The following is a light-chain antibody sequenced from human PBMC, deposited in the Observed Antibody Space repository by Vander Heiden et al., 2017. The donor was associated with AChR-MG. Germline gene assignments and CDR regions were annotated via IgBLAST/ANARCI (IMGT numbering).Light chain of an antibody. CDR2: RNN. V-gene: IGLV1-47*01. CDR3: AAWDDSLSGRLV. J-gene: IGLJ2*01. CDR1: SSNIGSNY. Sequence: QPVLTQPPSAPATPPQTVTISFSGSSSNIGSNYVYWYQQLPGTAPKLLIYRNNQRPSGVPDRFSGSKSGTSASLAISGLRSEDEADYYCAAWDDSLSGRLVFGGGTKLTVL.